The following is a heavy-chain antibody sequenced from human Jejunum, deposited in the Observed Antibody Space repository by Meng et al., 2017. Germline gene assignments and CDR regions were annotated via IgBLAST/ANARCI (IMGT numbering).Heavy chain of an antibody. D-gene: IGHD3-9*01. CDR2: IDPKSGGT. Sequence: ASVKVSCKASGYTFSDYHVHWVRQAPGQGLEWMGWIDPKSGGTNYAQKFQGRFTMTRDTSINTVYMELSRLRFDDTAVYYCARMYYDSFTGYYNVNWLDHWGQGTLVTVSS. J-gene: IGHJ5*02. CDR3: ARMYYDSFTGYYNVNWLDH. CDR1: GYTFSDYH. V-gene: IGHV1-2*02.